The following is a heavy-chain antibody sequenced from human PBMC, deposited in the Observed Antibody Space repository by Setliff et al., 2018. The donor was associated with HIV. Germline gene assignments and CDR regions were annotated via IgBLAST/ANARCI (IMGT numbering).Heavy chain of an antibody. CDR2: IQYDESNK. D-gene: IGHD3-22*01. CDR1: GLTFSRYG. J-gene: IGHJ4*02. V-gene: IGHV3-30*02. CDR3: AKDLVYYDSSGDLDY. Sequence: GGSLRLSCAVSGLTFSRYGFHWVRQVPGKGLDWVTFIQYDESNKYYGDSVRGRFTISRDNSKNTLYLQMNSLRAEDTAVYYCAKDLVYYDSSGDLDYWGQETLVTVSS.